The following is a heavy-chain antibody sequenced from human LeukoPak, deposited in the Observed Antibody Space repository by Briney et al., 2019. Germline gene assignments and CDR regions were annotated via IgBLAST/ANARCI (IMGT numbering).Heavy chain of an antibody. D-gene: IGHD3-22*01. V-gene: IGHV1-8*01. CDR3: ARGGTVNYYDSSGYLDY. CDR2: MNPNSGNT. J-gene: IGHJ4*02. Sequence: GASVKVSCKASGYTFTSYDINWVRQATGQGLEWMGWMNPNSGNTGYAQKFQGRVTMTRNTSISTAYMELSSLRSEDTAVYYCARGGTVNYYDSSGYLDYWGQGTLVTVSS. CDR1: GYTFTSYD.